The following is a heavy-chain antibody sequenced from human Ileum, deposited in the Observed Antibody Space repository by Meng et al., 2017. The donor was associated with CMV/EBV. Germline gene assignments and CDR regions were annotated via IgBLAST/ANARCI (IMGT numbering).Heavy chain of an antibody. CDR2: IDTNTGNP. Sequence: CKTSGYNFTSNNIMWVRQAPGQGPEWMGWIDTNTGNPTYAQGFTGRFVFPLDTSVKTAYLQISSLKAEDTAVYYCARDGLSGRYFDYWGQGTLVTVSS. CDR1: GYNFTSNN. D-gene: IGHD1-26*01. CDR3: ARDGLSGRYFDY. J-gene: IGHJ4*02. V-gene: IGHV7-4-1*02.